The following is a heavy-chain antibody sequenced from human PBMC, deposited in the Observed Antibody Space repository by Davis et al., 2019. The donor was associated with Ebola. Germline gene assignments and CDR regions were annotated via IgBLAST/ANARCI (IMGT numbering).Heavy chain of an antibody. D-gene: IGHD1-26*01. Sequence: MPGGSLRLSCTVSGGSISSSSYYWSWIRQPPGKGLEWIGYIYYSGSTNYNPSLKSRVTISVDTSKNQFSLKLSSVTAADTAVYYCARLDSGSYGGLDYWGQGTLVTVSS. CDR2: IYYSGST. J-gene: IGHJ4*02. V-gene: IGHV4-61*01. CDR1: GGSISSSSYY. CDR3: ARLDSGSYGGLDY.